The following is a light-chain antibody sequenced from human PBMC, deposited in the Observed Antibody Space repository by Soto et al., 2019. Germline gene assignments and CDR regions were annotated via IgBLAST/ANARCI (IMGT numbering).Light chain of an antibody. V-gene: IGKV3-15*01. CDR1: QSVSSR. J-gene: IGKJ1*01. CDR2: DAS. Sequence: AHSAVTVSVSPGERATLSFRASQSVSSRLAWYQQKPGQAPRLLIYDASTRATGIPARFSGSGSGTEFTLTISSLQSEDFAVYYCQQYNNWWTFGQGTMVDIK. CDR3: QQYNNWWT.